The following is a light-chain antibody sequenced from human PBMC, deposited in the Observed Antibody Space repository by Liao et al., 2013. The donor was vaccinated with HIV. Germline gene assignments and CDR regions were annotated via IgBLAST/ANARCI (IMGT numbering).Light chain of an antibody. V-gene: IGLV3-21*01. Sequence: SYELTQPPSVSVAPGKTATIPCGGNNIGSKGVHWYQQKPGQAPVVVIFYDTDRPSVIPERFSGSNSGNTATLTISRVEPGDEADYYCQLWDSSSDHPYVFGTGTQVTVL. CDR1: NIGSKG. CDR2: YDT. J-gene: IGLJ1*01. CDR3: QLWDSSSDHPYV.